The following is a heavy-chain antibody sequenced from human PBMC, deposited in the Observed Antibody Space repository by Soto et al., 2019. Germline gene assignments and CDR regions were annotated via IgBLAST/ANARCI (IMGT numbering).Heavy chain of an antibody. D-gene: IGHD6-19*01. CDR3: AARLDSSGWYVGAYDY. J-gene: IGHJ4*02. CDR2: IYHSGST. V-gene: IGHV4-59*01. CDR1: GGSISRYY. Sequence: KTSETLSLTCTVSGGSISRYYWSWIRQPPGKGLEWIGYIYHSGSTNYNPSLKSRVTISVDTSKNQFSLNLSSVTAADTAVYYCAARLDSSGWYVGAYDYWGQVTLVTVPS.